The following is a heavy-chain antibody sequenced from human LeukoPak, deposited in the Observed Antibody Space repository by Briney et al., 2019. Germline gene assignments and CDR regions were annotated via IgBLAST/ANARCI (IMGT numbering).Heavy chain of an antibody. CDR3: AKDVDPFGSGSYVEGFDY. Sequence: GGSLRLSCAASGFTFSSYGMHWVRQAPGKGLEWVAVISSDGSNKYYADSVKGRFTISRDNSKNTLYLQMNSLRAEDTAVYYCAKDVDPFGSGSYVEGFDYWGQGTLVTVSS. J-gene: IGHJ4*02. CDR2: ISSDGSNK. D-gene: IGHD3-10*01. V-gene: IGHV3-30*18. CDR1: GFTFSSYG.